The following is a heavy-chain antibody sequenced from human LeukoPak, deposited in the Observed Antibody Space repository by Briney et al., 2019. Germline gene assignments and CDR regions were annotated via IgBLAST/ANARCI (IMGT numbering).Heavy chain of an antibody. V-gene: IGHV3-74*01. Sequence: GGSLRLSCAASGFIFSDAWMNWVRQAPGKGLVWVSRIDTDGSSATYADSVKGRFTISRDNAKNTVYLQMNSLRVEDTGVYYCASALTTVTPHFHYWGQGTLVTVSS. CDR2: IDTDGSSA. CDR3: ASALTTVTPHFHY. CDR1: GFIFSDAW. D-gene: IGHD4-17*01. J-gene: IGHJ4*02.